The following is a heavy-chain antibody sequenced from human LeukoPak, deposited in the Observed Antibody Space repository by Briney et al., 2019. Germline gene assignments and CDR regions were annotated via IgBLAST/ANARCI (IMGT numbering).Heavy chain of an antibody. CDR2: IIPILGIA. D-gene: IGHD3-10*01. V-gene: IGHV1-69*04. CDR1: GGTFSSYA. J-gene: IGHJ4*02. CDR3: ARDREVGGFGEPTLHYFDY. Sequence: SVKVSCKASGGTFSSYAISWVRQAPGQGLEWMGRIIPILGIANYAQKFQGRVTITADKSTSTAYMELSSLRSEDTAVYYCARDREVGGFGEPTLHYFDYWGQGTLVTVSS.